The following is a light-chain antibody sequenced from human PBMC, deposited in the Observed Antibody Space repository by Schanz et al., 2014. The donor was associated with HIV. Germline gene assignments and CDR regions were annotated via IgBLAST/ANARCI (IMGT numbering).Light chain of an antibody. J-gene: IGKJ2*01. CDR1: QGISSW. V-gene: IGKV1-12*01. CDR2: GAS. CDR3: QQYHYWPPT. Sequence: DIQMTQSPSSVSASVGDRVTITCRASQGISSWIAWYQQKPGKAPKLLIYGASSLQRGVPSRFSGSGSGTEFTLTISSLQPDDFATYYCQQYHYWPPTSGQGTKLEIK.